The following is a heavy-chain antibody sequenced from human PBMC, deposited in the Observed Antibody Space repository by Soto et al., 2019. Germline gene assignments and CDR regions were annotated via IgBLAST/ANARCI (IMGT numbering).Heavy chain of an antibody. CDR3: AKDRNQWLVRYFFDY. CDR1: GFTFSSYG. CDR2: MSYDGSSK. D-gene: IGHD6-19*01. Sequence: QVQLVESGGGVVQPGRSLRLSCAASGFTFSSYGMHWVRQAPGKGLEWVAVMSYDGSSKYYADSVKGRFIISRDNSKNMRYLQMNSLRGEDSAVYYCAKDRNQWLVRYFFDYWGQGTLVTVSS. J-gene: IGHJ4*02. V-gene: IGHV3-30*18.